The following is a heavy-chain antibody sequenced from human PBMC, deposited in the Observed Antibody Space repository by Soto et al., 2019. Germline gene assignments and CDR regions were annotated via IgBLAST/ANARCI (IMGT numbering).Heavy chain of an antibody. D-gene: IGHD6-6*01. CDR2: IKSKTDGGTT. J-gene: IGHJ6*02. CDR3: ARPEYSSSSYGMDV. V-gene: IGHV3-15*01. CDR1: GFTFSNAW. Sequence: PGGSLRLSCAASGFTFSNAWMSWVRQAPGKGLEWVGRIKSKTDGGTTDYAAPVKGRFTISRDNAKNSLYLQMNSLRDEDTAVYYCARPEYSSSSYGMDVWGQGTTVTVSS.